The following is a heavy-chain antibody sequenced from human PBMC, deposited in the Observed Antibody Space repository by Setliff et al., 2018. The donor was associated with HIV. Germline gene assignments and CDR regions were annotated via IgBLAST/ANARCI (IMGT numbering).Heavy chain of an antibody. CDR1: GYIFTGYG. CDR3: AKALTTVTRRAASDS. CDR2: INTETGNP. V-gene: IGHV7-4-1*02. D-gene: IGHD4-17*01. J-gene: IGHJ4*02. Sequence: ASVKVSCKASGYIFTGYGISWVRQAPGQGLEWMGWINTETGNPMYAQGFTGRFVFSVDTSVSTAYLQISSLKTEDTAVYFCAKALTTVTRRAASDSWGQGTLVTVSS.